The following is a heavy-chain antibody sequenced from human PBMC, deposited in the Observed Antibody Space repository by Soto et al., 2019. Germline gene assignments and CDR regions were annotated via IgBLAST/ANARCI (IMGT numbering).Heavy chain of an antibody. CDR3: ARVLGNDAFDI. CDR1: GGSISSSNW. Sequence: QVQLQESGPGLVKPSGTLSLTCAVSGGSISSSNWWSWVRQPPGKGLEWIGEVYHSGSTNYNPSLKCRVTISVDKPKNQFSLKLSSVTAADTAVYYCARVLGNDAFDIWGQGTMVTVSS. D-gene: IGHD7-27*01. V-gene: IGHV4-4*02. CDR2: VYHSGST. J-gene: IGHJ3*02.